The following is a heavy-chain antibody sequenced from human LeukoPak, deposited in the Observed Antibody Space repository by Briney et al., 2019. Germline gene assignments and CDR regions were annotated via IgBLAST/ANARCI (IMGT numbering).Heavy chain of an antibody. V-gene: IGHV3-7*03. Sequence: GSLRLSCVASGFTFSDYWMSWVRQTPGKELEWVAKIKPDGGEKYYVDSVKGRFTISRDNAKNSLYLQMNSLRAEDTAVYYCAKNREEGGLGELSSKFDPWGQGTLVTVSS. J-gene: IGHJ5*02. CDR3: AKNREEGGLGELSSKFDP. CDR1: GFTFSDYW. CDR2: IKPDGGEK. D-gene: IGHD3-16*02.